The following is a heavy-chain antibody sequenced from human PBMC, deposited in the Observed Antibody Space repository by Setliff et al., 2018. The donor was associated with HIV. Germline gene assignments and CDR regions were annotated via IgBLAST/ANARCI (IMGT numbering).Heavy chain of an antibody. CDR1: GYTFTSYG. J-gene: IGHJ4*02. D-gene: IGHD6-13*01. V-gene: IGHV1-18*01. CDR3: ARFSSSWPYYFDY. Sequence: ASVKVSCKASGYTFTSYGISWVRQAPGQGLEWMGWITADNGNTNYAQRFNGRVTMTSDTSTSTDYMELRSLRSDDTAVYYCARFSSSWPYYFDYWGQGMLVTSPQ. CDR2: ITADNGNT.